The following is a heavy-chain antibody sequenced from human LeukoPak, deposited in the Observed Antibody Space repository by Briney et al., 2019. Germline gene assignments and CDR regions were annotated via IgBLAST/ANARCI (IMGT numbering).Heavy chain of an antibody. Sequence: GGSLRLSCAASGFTFSSYSMNWVRQAPGKGLEWVSSISSSSSYIYYADSVKGRFTIARDNAKNSLYLQMNSLRAEDTAVYYCARDSSYGSNFDHFDYWGQGTLVTVSS. D-gene: IGHD4/OR15-4a*01. J-gene: IGHJ4*02. V-gene: IGHV3-21*01. CDR3: ARDSSYGSNFDHFDY. CDR2: ISSSSSYI. CDR1: GFTFSSYS.